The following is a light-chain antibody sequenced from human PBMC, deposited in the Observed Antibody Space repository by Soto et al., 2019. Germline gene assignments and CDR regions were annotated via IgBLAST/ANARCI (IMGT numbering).Light chain of an antibody. CDR1: RGDVGGNDL. CDR3: CSYAGRNTLI. J-gene: IGLJ2*01. Sequence: QSALTQPPSASGSPGQSVTISCTGSRGDVGGNDLVSWYQQHPGKAPQLIISAVDKRPSGVPARFSGSKSGNTASLTVSGLQAEDEADYYCCSYAGRNTLIFGGGTKLTVL. CDR2: AVD. V-gene: IGLV2-8*01.